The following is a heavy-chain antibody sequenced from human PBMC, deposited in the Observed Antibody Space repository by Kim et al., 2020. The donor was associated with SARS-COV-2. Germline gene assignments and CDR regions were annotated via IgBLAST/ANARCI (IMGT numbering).Heavy chain of an antibody. D-gene: IGHD5-12*01. J-gene: IGHJ3*01. CDR2: IWFDASNK. CDR3: VRDLSGYSTSSSAFDV. CDR1: RFTFSSFG. V-gene: IGHV3-33*08. Sequence: GGSLRLSCAASRFTFSSFGMNWVRQAPGKGLEWVAVIWFDASNKFYADSVKGRFTISRDNSKNTLYLQMNSLRAGDTAVYYCVRDLSGYSTSSSAFDVWG.